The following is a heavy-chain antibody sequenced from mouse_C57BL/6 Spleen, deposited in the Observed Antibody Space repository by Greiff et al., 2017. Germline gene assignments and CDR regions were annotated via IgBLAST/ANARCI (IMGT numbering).Heavy chain of an antibody. CDR2: IRYDGSN. V-gene: IGHV3-6*01. CDR1: GYSITSGYY. CDR3: ADYSNCFAY. Sequence: EVQLQQSGPGLVKPSQSLSLTCSVTGYSITSGYYWNWIRQFPGNKLEWMGYIRYDGSNNYNPSLKNRISITRDTSENQYFLKLNSVTTEDTATYYSADYSNCFAYWGQGTLVTVSA. J-gene: IGHJ3*01. D-gene: IGHD2-5*01.